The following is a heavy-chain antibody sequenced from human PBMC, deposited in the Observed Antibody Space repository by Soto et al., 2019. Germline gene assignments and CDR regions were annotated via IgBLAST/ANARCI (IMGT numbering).Heavy chain of an antibody. J-gene: IGHJ6*03. CDR2: IYWDDDK. Sequence: QITLKESGPTLVKPTQTLTLTCTFSGFSLSTSGLGVGWIRQPPGKALEWLALIYWDDDKRYSPSLKNRLTITKDTSKNQVLLTMTSMDPVDTATYFCAQSVTIFGVMDVWGKGTTVTVSS. V-gene: IGHV2-5*02. CDR1: GFSLSTSGLG. CDR3: AQSVTIFGVMDV. D-gene: IGHD3-3*01.